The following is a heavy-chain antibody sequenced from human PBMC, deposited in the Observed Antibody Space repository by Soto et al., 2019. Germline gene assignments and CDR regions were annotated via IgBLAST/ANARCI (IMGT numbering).Heavy chain of an antibody. V-gene: IGHV4-59*01. CDR3: ARGDGYNFLYYFDY. CDR2: IYYSGST. J-gene: IGHJ4*02. CDR1: GVPIKNCY. D-gene: IGHD5-12*01. Sequence: SDTLSLSSNVSGVPIKNCYWSWLRQAPGKGLEYIGYIYYSGSTNYNPSLKSRVTISVDTSKNQFSLKLSSVTAADTAVYYCARGDGYNFLYYFDYWGQGTLVTVSS.